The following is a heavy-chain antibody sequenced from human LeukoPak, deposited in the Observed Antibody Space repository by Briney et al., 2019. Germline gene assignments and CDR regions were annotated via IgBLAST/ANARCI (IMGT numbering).Heavy chain of an antibody. CDR3: ARGRYYDSSGSDY. Sequence: SETLSLTCTVSGGSISSYYWSWIRQPPGKGREWIGYIYYSGSTNYNPSLKSRVTISVDTSKNQFSLKLSSVTAADTAVYYCARGRYYDSSGSDYWGQGTLVTVSS. CDR1: GGSISSYY. V-gene: IGHV4-59*01. CDR2: IYYSGST. J-gene: IGHJ4*02. D-gene: IGHD3-22*01.